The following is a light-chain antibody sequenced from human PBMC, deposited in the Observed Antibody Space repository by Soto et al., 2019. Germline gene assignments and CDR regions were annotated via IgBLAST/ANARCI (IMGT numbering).Light chain of an antibody. J-gene: IGKJ2*01. Sequence: DIQLTQSPSTLSASVGDRVTISCRASQSISSWLAWYQQKQGKAPKLLIYKASSLESGVPSRFIGSGSGTEFTLTISSLQPDDFATYYCQQYNSSPFTFGQGTKLEIK. CDR1: QSISSW. CDR3: QQYNSSPFT. V-gene: IGKV1-5*03. CDR2: KAS.